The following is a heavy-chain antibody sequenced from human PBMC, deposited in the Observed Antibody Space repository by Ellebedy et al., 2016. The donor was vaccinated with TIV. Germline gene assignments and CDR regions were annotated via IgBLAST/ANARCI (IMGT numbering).Heavy chain of an antibody. Sequence: PGGSLRLSCTASGFTFGDYAMSWVRQAPGKGLEWVGFIRSKAYGGTTEYAASVKGRFTISRDDSKSIAYLQMNSLKTEDTAVYYCTRDHSGWSGFDYWGQGTLVTVSS. CDR2: IRSKAYGGTT. CDR1: GFTFGDYA. J-gene: IGHJ4*02. CDR3: TRDHSGWSGFDY. V-gene: IGHV3-49*04. D-gene: IGHD6-19*01.